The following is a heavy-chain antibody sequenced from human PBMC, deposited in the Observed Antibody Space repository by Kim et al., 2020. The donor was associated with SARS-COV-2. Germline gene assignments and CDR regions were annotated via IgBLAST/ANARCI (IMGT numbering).Heavy chain of an antibody. CDR1: GGSISSGDYY. V-gene: IGHV4-31*03. Sequence: SETLSLTCTVSGGSISSGDYYWSWIRQHPGQGLEWIGNIYYSGSTYYNPSLKSRLTISVDTSNNQFSLRLSSVTAADTAVYYCARIVATIYDWFDPWGQGTLVTVSS. J-gene: IGHJ5*02. CDR3: ARIVATIYDWFDP. D-gene: IGHD5-12*01. CDR2: IYYSGST.